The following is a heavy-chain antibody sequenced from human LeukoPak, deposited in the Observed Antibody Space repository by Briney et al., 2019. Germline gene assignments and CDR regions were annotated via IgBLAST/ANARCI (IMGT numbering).Heavy chain of an antibody. CDR2: IYTSGNT. Sequence: SETLSLTCTVSGGSISSYYWTWIRQPAGKGLEWIGRIYTSGNTGYNPSLKSRVTMSVDTSKNQFSLNLSSVTAADTAVYYCARVDLRAAFFDYWAREPWSPSPQ. CDR1: GGSISSYY. CDR3: ARVDLRAAFFDY. V-gene: IGHV4-4*07. D-gene: IGHD2-15*01. J-gene: IGHJ4*02.